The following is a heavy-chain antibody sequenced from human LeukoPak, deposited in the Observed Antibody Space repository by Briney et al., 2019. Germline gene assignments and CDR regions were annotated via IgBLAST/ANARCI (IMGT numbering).Heavy chain of an antibody. V-gene: IGHV3-74*01. Sequence: PGGSLRLSCEASGFTFSSFWMHWVRQAPGKGLVWVSRINGDESTTHYEDSVKGRFTISRDNAKNTLCLQMNSLRAEDTAVYYCARDRSADGARFDPWGQGILVTVSS. CDR3: ARDRSADGARFDP. CDR2: INGDESTT. CDR1: GFTFSSFW. J-gene: IGHJ5*02.